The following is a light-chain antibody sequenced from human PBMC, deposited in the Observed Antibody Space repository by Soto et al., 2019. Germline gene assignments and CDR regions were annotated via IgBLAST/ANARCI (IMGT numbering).Light chain of an antibody. CDR3: ASWDDRLNGNV. Sequence: QSVLTQAPSASGTPGQRVTISCSGSSSNVGSNTVHWYQQVPGTAPKLLIYSNNQRPSGVPDRFSGSKSGTSASLAISGLQSEDEADYYCASWDDRLNGNVFGTGTKVTVL. CDR2: SNN. CDR1: SSNVGSNT. J-gene: IGLJ1*01. V-gene: IGLV1-44*01.